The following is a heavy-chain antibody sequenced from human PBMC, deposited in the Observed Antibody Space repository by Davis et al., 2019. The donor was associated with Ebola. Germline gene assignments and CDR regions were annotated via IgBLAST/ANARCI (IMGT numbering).Heavy chain of an antibody. Sequence: SETLSLTCTVSGGSISSHYWSWIRQSPGKGLEWIGYMYYSGSTNYNPSLKSRVTISVDTSKNQFSLKLSSVTAADTAVYYCARQRGGSDYYYYGLDVWGKGTTVTVSS. J-gene: IGHJ6*04. CDR3: ARQRGGSDYYYYGLDV. V-gene: IGHV4-59*08. CDR1: GGSISSHY. CDR2: MYYSGST. D-gene: IGHD3-16*01.